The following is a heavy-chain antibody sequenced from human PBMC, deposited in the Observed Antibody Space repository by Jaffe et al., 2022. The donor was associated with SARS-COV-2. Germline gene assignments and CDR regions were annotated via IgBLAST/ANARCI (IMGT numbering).Heavy chain of an antibody. CDR3: AQIAAGRVWHFDY. J-gene: IGHJ4*02. D-gene: IGHD1-1*01. CDR1: GFTFSSYT. CDR2: ISGRDGST. V-gene: IGHV3-23*01. Sequence: EVQMLESGGGLVQPGGSLRLSCAASGFTFSSYTMSWVRQAPGKGLEWVSHISGRDGSTYYADSVKGRFTISRDNSKNTLYLQMNSLRAEDTAVYYCAQIAAGRVWHFDYWGQGTPVTVSS.